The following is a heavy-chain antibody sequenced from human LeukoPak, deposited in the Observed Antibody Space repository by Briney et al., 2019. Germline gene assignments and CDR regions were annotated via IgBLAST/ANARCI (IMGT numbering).Heavy chain of an antibody. CDR3: AREIAADRGFDS. CDR1: GFTFSDHY. D-gene: IGHD6-6*01. Sequence: GGSLRLSCATSGFTFSDHYMSWIRQAPGKGLECVSYISSGGSTTYYTDSVKGRFTISRDNGKNALYLQMNSLRAEDTAVYYCAREIAADRGFDSWGQGTLVTVSS. J-gene: IGHJ4*02. V-gene: IGHV3-11*01. CDR2: ISSGGSTT.